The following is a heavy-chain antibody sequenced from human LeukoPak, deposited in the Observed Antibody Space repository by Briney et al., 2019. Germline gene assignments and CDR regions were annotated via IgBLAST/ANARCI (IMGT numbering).Heavy chain of an antibody. D-gene: IGHD2-2*01. Sequence: PGGSLRLSCAASGFTFSSYSMNWVRQAPGKGLEWVSSISSSSSYIYYADSVKGRFTISRDNAKNSLYLQMSSLRAEDTAVYYCARVPVPLIVVVPAAADYWGQGTLVTVSS. J-gene: IGHJ4*02. CDR3: ARVPVPLIVVVPAAADY. V-gene: IGHV3-21*01. CDR1: GFTFSSYS. CDR2: ISSSSSYI.